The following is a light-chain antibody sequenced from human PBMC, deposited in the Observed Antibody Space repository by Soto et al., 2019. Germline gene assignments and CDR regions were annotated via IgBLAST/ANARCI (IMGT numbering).Light chain of an antibody. CDR2: ATS. Sequence: DIQMTQSPSSLSASVGDRVTITCRASQDISNSLAWYQQKPGKVPKVMIYATSILQAGVPARFSGSGSRTGFTLTISSLQPEDVATYYCRNYNSAPLTFGGGSKVEI. CDR3: RNYNSAPLT. J-gene: IGKJ4*01. CDR1: QDISNS. V-gene: IGKV1-27*01.